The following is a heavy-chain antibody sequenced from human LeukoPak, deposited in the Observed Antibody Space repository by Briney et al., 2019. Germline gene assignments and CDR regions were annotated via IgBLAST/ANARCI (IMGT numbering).Heavy chain of an antibody. CDR2: INHSGST. J-gene: IGHJ4*02. CDR1: GGSFSGYY. Sequence: SETLSLTCAVYGGSFSGYYWSWIRQPPGKGLEWIGEINHSGSTNYNPSLKSRVTISVDTSKNQFSLKLSSVTAADTAVYYCATRVFWSGYFYVDYWGQGTLGTVSS. V-gene: IGHV4-34*01. CDR3: ATRVFWSGYFYVDY. D-gene: IGHD3-3*01.